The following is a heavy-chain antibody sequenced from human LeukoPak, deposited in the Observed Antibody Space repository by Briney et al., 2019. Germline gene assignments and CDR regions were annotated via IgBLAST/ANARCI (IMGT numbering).Heavy chain of an antibody. CDR1: GFTFSSYS. Sequence: GGSLRLSCAASGFTFSSYSMNWVRQAPGKGLEWVSSISSSSYIYYADSVKGRFTISRDNAKNSLYLQMNSLRAEDTAVYFCAMIEQVVSNVEGGYWGQGTLVTVSS. V-gene: IGHV3-21*01. J-gene: IGHJ4*02. CDR2: ISSSSYI. D-gene: IGHD6-6*01. CDR3: AMIEQVVSNVEGGY.